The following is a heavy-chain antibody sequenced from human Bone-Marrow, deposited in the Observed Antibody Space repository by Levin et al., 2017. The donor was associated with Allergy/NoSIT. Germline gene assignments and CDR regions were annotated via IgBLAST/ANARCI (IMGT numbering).Heavy chain of an antibody. CDR1: GYTFTSYG. Sequence: GESLKISCKASGYTFTSYGISWVRQAPGQGLEWMGWISAYNGNTNYAQKLQGRVTMTTDTSTSTAYMELRSLRSDDTAVYYCARDQSDRLVIPRDYFDYWGQGTLVTVSS. J-gene: IGHJ4*02. V-gene: IGHV1-18*01. D-gene: IGHD6-19*01. CDR3: ARDQSDRLVIPRDYFDY. CDR2: ISAYNGNT.